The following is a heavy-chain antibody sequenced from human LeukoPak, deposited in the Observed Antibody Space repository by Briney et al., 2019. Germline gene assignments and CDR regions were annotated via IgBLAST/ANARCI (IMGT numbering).Heavy chain of an antibody. J-gene: IGHJ4*02. CDR3: ARRRCSGGSCYPDY. V-gene: IGHV1-18*04. CDR2: ISAYNGNT. D-gene: IGHD2-15*01. Sequence: GASVKVSCKASGYTFTSYGISWVRQAPGRGLEWMGWISAYNGNTNYAQKLQGRVTMTTDTSTSTAYMELRSLRSDDTAVYYCARRRCSGGSCYPDYWGQGTLVTVSS. CDR1: GYTFTSYG.